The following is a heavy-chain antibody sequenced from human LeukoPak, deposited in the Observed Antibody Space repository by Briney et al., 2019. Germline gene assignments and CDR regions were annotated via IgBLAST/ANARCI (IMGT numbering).Heavy chain of an antibody. J-gene: IGHJ4*02. D-gene: IGHD6-19*01. CDR2: ISGSGGST. Sequence: PGGSLRLSCAASGFTFSSYAMSWVRQAPGKGLEWVSAISGSGGSTYYADSVKGRFTISRDNSKNTPYLQMNSLRAEDTAVYYCAKVSGGSGWYDFDYWGQGTLVTVSS. CDR3: AKVSGGSGWYDFDY. CDR1: GFTFSSYA. V-gene: IGHV3-23*01.